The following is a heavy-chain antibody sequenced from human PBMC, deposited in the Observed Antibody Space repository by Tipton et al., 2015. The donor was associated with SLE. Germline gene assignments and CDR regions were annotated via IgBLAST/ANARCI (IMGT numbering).Heavy chain of an antibody. D-gene: IGHD2-2*01. CDR1: GFTFNTYG. Sequence: SLRLSCSAYGFTFNTYGMHWVRQAPGTGLEWVANINQDSSEQNYVDSVKGRFTISRDNAKNSLYLQMNSLRAEDTAMYYCAKSRGLAVWGQGTTVTVSS. J-gene: IGHJ6*02. V-gene: IGHV3-7*01. CDR3: AKSRGLAV. CDR2: INQDSSEQ.